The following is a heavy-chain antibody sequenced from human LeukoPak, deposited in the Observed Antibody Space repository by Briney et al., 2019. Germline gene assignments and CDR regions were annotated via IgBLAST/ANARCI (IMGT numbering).Heavy chain of an antibody. CDR3: ARDGYCSSTSCLDAFDI. Sequence: PSETLSLTCTVSGGSISSYYWSWIRQPAGKGREWIGRIYTSGSTNYNPSLKSRVTMSVDTSKNQFSLKLSSVTAADTAVYYCARDGYCSSTSCLDAFDIWGQGTMVTVSS. V-gene: IGHV4-4*07. CDR2: IYTSGST. CDR1: GGSISSYY. D-gene: IGHD2-2*03. J-gene: IGHJ3*02.